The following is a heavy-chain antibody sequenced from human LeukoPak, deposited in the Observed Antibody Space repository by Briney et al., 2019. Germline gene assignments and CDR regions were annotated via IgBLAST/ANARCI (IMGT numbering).Heavy chain of an antibody. D-gene: IGHD6-19*01. V-gene: IGHV1-2*02. CDR2: INPNSDAT. J-gene: IGHJ4*02. CDR3: ARERYSSGWYTADY. CDR1: GYTFTGYY. Sequence: VSVKVSCKASGYTFTGYYMHWVRQAPGQGLEWMGWINPNSDATNYAQNFQGRVTMTRDTSISTVYMELNRLTSDDTAVYYCARERYSSGWYTADYWGQGTLVTVSS.